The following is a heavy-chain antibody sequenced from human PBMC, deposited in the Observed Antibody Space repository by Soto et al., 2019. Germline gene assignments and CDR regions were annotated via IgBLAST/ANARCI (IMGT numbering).Heavy chain of an antibody. CDR3: AREDYGDYTGIRAFDI. Sequence: QVQLQESGPGLVKPSGTLSLTCAVSSGSISSSNWWSWVRQPPGKGLEWIREIYHSGSTNHNPSLKSRVTISVDKSKNQTSLKLSSVTAADTAMYYCAREDYGDYTGIRAFDIWGQGTMVTVSS. CDR1: SGSISSSNW. D-gene: IGHD4-17*01. V-gene: IGHV4-4*02. J-gene: IGHJ3*02. CDR2: IYHSGST.